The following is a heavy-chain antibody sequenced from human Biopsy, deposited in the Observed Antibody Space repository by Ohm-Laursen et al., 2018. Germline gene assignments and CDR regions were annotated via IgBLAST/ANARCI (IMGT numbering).Heavy chain of an antibody. CDR2: IVTFFGTV. CDR1: GGPFSNYA. CDR3: ASQTPRNPDILTGAFHYDMAV. J-gene: IGHJ6*02. V-gene: IGHV1-69*05. Sequence: GASVKVSCKFSGGPFSNYAISWVRQAPGQGLEWMGGIVTFFGTVKYAQRFQGRLTISTDRSTDTAYMELSSLTSEDTAVFYCASQTPRNPDILTGAFHYDMAVWGQGTTVTVSS. D-gene: IGHD3-9*01.